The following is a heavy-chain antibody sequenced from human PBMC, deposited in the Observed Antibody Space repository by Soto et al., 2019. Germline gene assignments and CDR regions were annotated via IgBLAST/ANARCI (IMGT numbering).Heavy chain of an antibody. D-gene: IGHD5-12*01. V-gene: IGHV3-64D*06. CDR3: VKDLVATIFGAFDI. Sequence: GGSLSLSCSASGFTFSSYAMHWVRQAPGKGLEYVSAISSNGGSTYYADSVKGRFTISRDNSKNTLYLQMSSLRAEDTAVYYCVKDLVATIFGAFDIWGQGTMVTVAS. CDR2: ISSNGGST. J-gene: IGHJ3*02. CDR1: GFTFSSYA.